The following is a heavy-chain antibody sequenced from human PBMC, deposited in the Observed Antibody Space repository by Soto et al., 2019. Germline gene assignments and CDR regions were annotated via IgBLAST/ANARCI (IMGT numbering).Heavy chain of an antibody. CDR2: IYYSGST. V-gene: IGHV4-31*03. D-gene: IGHD3-10*01. Sequence: QVQLQESGPGLVKPSQTLSLTCTVSGGSISSGGYYWSWIRQHPGKGLEWIGYIYYSGSTYYNPSLKSRGTRSVDTSKNQFSLKLSSVTAADTAVYYCARDTYYYGSGRGWFDPWGQGTLVTVSS. J-gene: IGHJ5*02. CDR1: GGSISSGGYY. CDR3: ARDTYYYGSGRGWFDP.